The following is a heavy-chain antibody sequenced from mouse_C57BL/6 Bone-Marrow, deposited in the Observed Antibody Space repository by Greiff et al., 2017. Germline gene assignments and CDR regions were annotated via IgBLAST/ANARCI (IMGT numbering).Heavy chain of an antibody. D-gene: IGHD1-1*01. J-gene: IGHJ2*01. V-gene: IGHV1-59*01. CDR1: GYTFTSYW. CDR2: IDPSDSYT. Sequence: QVQLQQPGAELVRPGTSVKLSCKASGYTFTSYWMHWVKQRPGQGLEWIGVIDPSDSYTNYNQKFKGKATLTGDTSSSTAYMQLSSLTSEDSAVYYCARSYYGSRDYWGQGTTLTVSS. CDR3: ARSYYGSRDY.